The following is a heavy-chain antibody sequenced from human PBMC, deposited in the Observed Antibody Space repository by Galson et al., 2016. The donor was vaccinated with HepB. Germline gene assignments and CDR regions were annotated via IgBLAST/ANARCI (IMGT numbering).Heavy chain of an antibody. CDR3: VKEGYQELSDGAFDI. V-gene: IGHV3-7*01. CDR1: GFTFRGFW. D-gene: IGHD2-2*01. Sequence: SLRLSCAASGFTFRGFWMNWVRQAPGKGLEWVAIIKEEGSDKHYTDAGTGRFTLSRDNSKNTVYLQMSSLRIEDTAVYFCVKEGYQELSDGAFDIWGQGTMVTVSS. J-gene: IGHJ3*02. CDR2: IKEEGSDK.